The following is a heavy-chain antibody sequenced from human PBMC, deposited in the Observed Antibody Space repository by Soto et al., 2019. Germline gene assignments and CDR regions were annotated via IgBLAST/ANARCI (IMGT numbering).Heavy chain of an antibody. CDR2: IYYSGST. CDR1: GGSISSYY. D-gene: IGHD6-19*01. CDR3: ARVSGYSSGWELDY. J-gene: IGHJ4*02. V-gene: IGHV4-59*01. Sequence: SETLSLTCTVSGGSISSYYWSWIRQPPGKGLEWIGYIYYSGSTNYNPSLKSRVTISVDTSKNQFSLKLSSVTAADTAVYYCARVSGYSSGWELDYWGQGTLVTVSS.